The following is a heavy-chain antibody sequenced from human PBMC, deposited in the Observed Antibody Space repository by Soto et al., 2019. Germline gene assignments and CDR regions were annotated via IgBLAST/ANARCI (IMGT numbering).Heavy chain of an antibody. CDR2: IKQDGSEK. CDR1: GFTFSSYW. D-gene: IGHD3-9*01. J-gene: IGHJ3*02. Sequence: GGSLRLSCAASGFTFSSYWMSWVRQAPGKGLEWVANIKQDGSEKYYVDSVKGRFTISRDNAKNSLYLQMNSLRAEDTAVYYCARVLRYFDWLLQGGAFDIWGQGTMVTVSS. V-gene: IGHV3-7*01. CDR3: ARVLRYFDWLLQGGAFDI.